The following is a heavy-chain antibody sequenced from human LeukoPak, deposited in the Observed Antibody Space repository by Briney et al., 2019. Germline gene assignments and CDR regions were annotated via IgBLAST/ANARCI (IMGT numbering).Heavy chain of an antibody. J-gene: IGHJ4*02. CDR1: EVTFRNYA. V-gene: IGHV3-30-3*02. CDR2: ISYDGNTI. D-gene: IGHD6-19*01. Sequence: PGGSLRLSCAASEVTFRNYAVHWVRQAPGKGLQWVAVISYDGNTIHYADSVKGRFIISRDTSKNTLYLQMNSLRAEDTAVYYCAKLFYLSSGWFDYWGQGTLVTVSS. CDR3: AKLFYLSSGWFDY.